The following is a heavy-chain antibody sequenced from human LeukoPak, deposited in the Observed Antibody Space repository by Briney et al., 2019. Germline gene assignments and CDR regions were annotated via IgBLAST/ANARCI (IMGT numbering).Heavy chain of an antibody. Sequence: GGSLRLSCAASGFTFSSYWMHWVRQAPGKGLVWVSRINTDGSSTSYADSVKGRFTISRDNAKNSLYLQMNSLRAEDAAFYYCARDASGYYYTSGLIDYWGQGTLVTVSS. D-gene: IGHD3-22*01. CDR2: INTDGSST. V-gene: IGHV3-74*01. J-gene: IGHJ4*02. CDR3: ARDASGYYYTSGLIDY. CDR1: GFTFSSYW.